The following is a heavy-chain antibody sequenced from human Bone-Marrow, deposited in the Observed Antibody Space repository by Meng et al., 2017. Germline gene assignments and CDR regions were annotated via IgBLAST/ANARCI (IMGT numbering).Heavy chain of an antibody. CDR1: GYTFPDYY. V-gene: IGHV1-2*06. D-gene: IGHD6-13*01. CDR3: ARDEDISAAGKLFGDY. CDR2: INPKSGDT. Sequence: QGQRVQSGGEVKKPGASVKVSCKASGYTFPDYYLHWVRRAPGQGLEWMGRINPKSGDTHYAQKFQGRVTMTGDTSISTAYMELSGLRSDDTAMYYCARDEDISAAGKLFGDYWGQGTLVTVSS. J-gene: IGHJ4*02.